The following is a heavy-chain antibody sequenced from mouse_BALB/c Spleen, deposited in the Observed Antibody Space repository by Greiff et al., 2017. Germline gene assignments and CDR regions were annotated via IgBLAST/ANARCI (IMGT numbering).Heavy chain of an antibody. CDR3: ATNSLYYYAMDY. CDR1: GYSITSGYY. CDR2: ISYDGSN. D-gene: IGHD3-1*01. J-gene: IGHJ4*01. V-gene: IGHV3-6*02. Sequence: EVKLQESGPGLVKPSQSLSLTCSVTGYSITSGYYWNWIRQFPGNKLEWMGYISYDGSNNYNPSLKNRISITRDTSKNQFFLKLNSVTTEDTATYYCATNSLYYYAMDYWGQGTSVTVSS.